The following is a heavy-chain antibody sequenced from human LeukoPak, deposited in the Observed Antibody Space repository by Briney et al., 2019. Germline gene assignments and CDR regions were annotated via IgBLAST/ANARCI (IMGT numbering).Heavy chain of an antibody. Sequence: PGGSLRLSCAASGLTFSSYEMNWVRQAPGKGLEWVSYISSSGSTIYYADSVKGRFTISRDNSKNTLSLQMNSLRAEDTAVYYCAKSPSGRSRISRFDYWGQGILVTVSS. D-gene: IGHD1-26*01. V-gene: IGHV3-48*03. CDR3: AKSPSGRSRISRFDY. CDR1: GLTFSSYE. CDR2: ISSSGSTI. J-gene: IGHJ4*02.